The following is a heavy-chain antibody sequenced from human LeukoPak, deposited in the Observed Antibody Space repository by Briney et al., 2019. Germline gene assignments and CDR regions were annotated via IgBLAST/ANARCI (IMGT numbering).Heavy chain of an antibody. D-gene: IGHD3-9*01. J-gene: IGHJ4*02. Sequence: PSETLSLTCSVSGGSISGYYWSWIRQAPGKGLEWIAYFYNSGNSNHNPSLQSRVTISIDTSKNHFSLKLRSVTAADTAVYYCARDGTDYDILSASARYYLDYWGRGTLVTVSS. CDR3: ARDGTDYDILSASARYYLDY. CDR2: FYNSGNS. V-gene: IGHV4-59*01. CDR1: GGSISGYY.